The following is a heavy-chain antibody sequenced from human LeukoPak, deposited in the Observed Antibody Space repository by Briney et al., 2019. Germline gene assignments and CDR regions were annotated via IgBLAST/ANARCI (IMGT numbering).Heavy chain of an antibody. Sequence: SQTLSLTCAISGDSVSSKSAAWNWIRQSPSRGLEWLGRTYYRSKWHSEYAVSVKSRISINPDTSRNQFSLKLSSVTAADTAVYYCARAHRGYSYGYYYYGMDVWGQGTTVTVSS. J-gene: IGHJ6*02. CDR1: GDSVSSKSAA. D-gene: IGHD5-18*01. V-gene: IGHV6-1*01. CDR3: ARAHRGYSYGYYYYGMDV. CDR2: TYYRSKWHS.